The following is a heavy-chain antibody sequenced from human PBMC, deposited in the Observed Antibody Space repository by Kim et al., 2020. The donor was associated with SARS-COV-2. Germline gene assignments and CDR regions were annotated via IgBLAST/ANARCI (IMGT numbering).Heavy chain of an antibody. CDR3: ARDKVVVAATLYYYYGMDV. CDR1: GGSFSGYY. Sequence: SETLSLTCAVYGGSFSGYYWSWIRQPPGKGLEWIGEINHSGSTNYNPSLKSRVTISVDTSKNQFSLKLSSVTAADTAVYYCARDKVVVAATLYYYYGMDVWGQGTTVTVS. D-gene: IGHD2-15*01. V-gene: IGHV4-34*01. J-gene: IGHJ6*02. CDR2: INHSGST.